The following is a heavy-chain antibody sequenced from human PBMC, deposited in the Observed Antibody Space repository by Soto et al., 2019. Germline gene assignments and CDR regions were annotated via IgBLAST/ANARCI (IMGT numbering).Heavy chain of an antibody. CDR1: GFIFTRYW. V-gene: IGHV3-7*04. J-gene: IGHJ4*02. CDR3: ARDLGSCGGDCSLDY. Sequence: EVQLVESGGGLVQPGGSLRLSCAASGFIFTRYWMTWVRQAPGKGLEWVANIKHDGSEKYYVDSVKGRFAISRDNAQNSVYLLMTSLRAEDTAVYYCARDLGSCGGDCSLDYWGQGTLVTVSS. CDR2: IKHDGSEK. D-gene: IGHD2-21*02.